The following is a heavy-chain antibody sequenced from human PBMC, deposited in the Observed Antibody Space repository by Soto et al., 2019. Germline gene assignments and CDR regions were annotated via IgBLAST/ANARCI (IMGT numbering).Heavy chain of an antibody. CDR2: INTDGSTT. V-gene: IGHV3-74*01. J-gene: IGHJ4*02. Sequence: QPGGSLRLSCAASGFTFSNYWMFWVRQAPGKGLVWVSRINTDGSTTTYADSVKGRFTISRDNAKNTSYLQMNSLRAEDTAVYFCARDGGTNYGNVYFDYWGQGTLVTVSS. D-gene: IGHD1-26*01. CDR3: ARDGGTNYGNVYFDY. CDR1: GFTFSNYW.